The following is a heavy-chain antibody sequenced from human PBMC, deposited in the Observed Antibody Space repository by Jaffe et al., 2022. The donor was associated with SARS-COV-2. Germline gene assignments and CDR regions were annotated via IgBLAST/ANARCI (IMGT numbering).Heavy chain of an antibody. V-gene: IGHV3-15*01. CDR2: IRSKSAGGTI. CDR1: GFLFRDAW. Sequence: EVQLVESGGGLVKPGGSLRLSCAASGFLFRDAWMNWVRQAPGKGLEWVGRIRSKSAGGTIEDAAPVKGRFTISRDDSKNTVYLQMNSLRTEDTAVYYCATDSVIKGVILNAFNFWGQGTKVTVSS. CDR3: ATDSVIKGVILNAFNF. D-gene: IGHD3-9*01. J-gene: IGHJ3*01.